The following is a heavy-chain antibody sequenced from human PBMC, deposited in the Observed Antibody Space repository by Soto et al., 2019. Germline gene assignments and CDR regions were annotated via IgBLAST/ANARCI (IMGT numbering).Heavy chain of an antibody. D-gene: IGHD2-21*02. CDR2: INAGNGNT. CDR1: GYTFTSYA. J-gene: IGHJ4*02. V-gene: IGHV1-3*01. CDR3: ASSIVVVTALDY. Sequence: ASVKVSCKASGYTFTSYAMHWVRQAPGQRLEWMGWINAGNGNTKYSQKFQGRVTITRDTSASTAYMELSSLRSEDSALYYCASSIVVVTALDYLGQGTLVTVS.